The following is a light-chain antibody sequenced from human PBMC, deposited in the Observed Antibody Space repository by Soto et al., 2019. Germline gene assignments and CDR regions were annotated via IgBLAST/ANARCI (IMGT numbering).Light chain of an antibody. CDR3: CSYGGSFYV. CDR2: DVN. Sequence: QSVLTQPHSVSGSPGQSVAISCSGTSSDVGGYNYVSWYQQHPGKAPKLIIFDVNKRPSGVPDRFSGSKSGSTASLTISGLQAEDEADYYCCSYGGSFYVVRTGTKVTVL. V-gene: IGLV2-11*01. CDR1: SSDVGGYNY. J-gene: IGLJ1*01.